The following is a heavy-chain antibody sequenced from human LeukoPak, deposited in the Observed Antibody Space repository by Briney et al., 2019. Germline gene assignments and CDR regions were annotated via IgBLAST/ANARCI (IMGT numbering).Heavy chain of an antibody. J-gene: IGHJ6*02. CDR1: GFPLSSLL. D-gene: IGHD6-13*01. CDR3: AKERASSSWKGMDV. CDR2: LTGSGGST. V-gene: IGHV3-23*01. Sequence: RAGGPLTLSCSLSGFPLSSLLMRCARQAPGKGLEWVSDLTGSGGSTCYADSVKRRFSIARDNAKNTLYLQMNSRRGEDTAVYYCAKERASSSWKGMDVWGQGTTVTVSS.